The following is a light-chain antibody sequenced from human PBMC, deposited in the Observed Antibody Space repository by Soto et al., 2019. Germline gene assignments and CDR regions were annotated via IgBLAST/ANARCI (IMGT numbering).Light chain of an antibody. CDR1: SSDVGSYNL. V-gene: IGLV2-23*01. CDR3: CSFARGTTLV. CDR2: ESG. Sequence: QSALTQPASVSGSPGQSITISSSGSSSDVGSYNLVSWYQQHPGKAPKLMVYESGKRPSGVSDRFFGSKSGNTASLTISGLQAEDEADYYCCSFARGTTLVFGGGTKLTVL. J-gene: IGLJ3*02.